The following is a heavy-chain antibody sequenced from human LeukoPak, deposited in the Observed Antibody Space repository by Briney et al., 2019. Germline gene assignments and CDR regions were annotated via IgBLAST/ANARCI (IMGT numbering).Heavy chain of an antibody. Sequence: PGGSLRLSCAASGFTFSSYAMSWVRQAPGKGLEWVANIKQDGSEKYYVDSVKGRFTISRDNAKNSLYLQMNSLRAEDTAVYYCARGDPGPFDYWGQGTLVTVSS. CDR3: ARGDPGPFDY. J-gene: IGHJ4*02. CDR2: IKQDGSEK. CDR1: GFTFSSYA. V-gene: IGHV3-7*01.